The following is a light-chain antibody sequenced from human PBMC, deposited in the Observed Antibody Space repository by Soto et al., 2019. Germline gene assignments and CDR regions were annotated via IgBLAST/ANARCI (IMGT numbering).Light chain of an antibody. Sequence: EIVMTQSPATLSVSPGERATLSCRASQSVSSNLAWYQQKPGQAPRLLIYGASTRATGIPARFSGSGSGTESTLTISSMQYEHFAVYYCQQYNNWPLFTFGPGTKVDIK. J-gene: IGKJ3*01. CDR1: QSVSSN. CDR3: QQYNNWPLFT. V-gene: IGKV3-15*01. CDR2: GAS.